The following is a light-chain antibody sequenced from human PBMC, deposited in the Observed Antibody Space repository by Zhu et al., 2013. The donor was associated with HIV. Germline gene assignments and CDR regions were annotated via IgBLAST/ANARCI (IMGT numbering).Light chain of an antibody. CDR3: LQDYNFPYT. CDR2: AAS. V-gene: IGKV1-6*01. J-gene: IGKJ2*01. Sequence: IQMTQSPSTLSASVGDTVTITCRASQSVSAWLAWYQQKPGKAPNLLIYAASTLQSGVPSRFSGSGSGTDFTLTISSLQPEDFATYYCLQDYNFPYTFGPGDQAGDQT. CDR1: QSVSAW.